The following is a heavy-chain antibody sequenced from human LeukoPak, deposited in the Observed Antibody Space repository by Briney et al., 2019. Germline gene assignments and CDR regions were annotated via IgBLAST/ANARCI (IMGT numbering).Heavy chain of an antibody. V-gene: IGHV3-23*01. Sequence: GGSLRLSCAASGFAFSDYVMNWVRQAPGKGLEWVSAISASGGSTYYANSEKGRFTISRDNSKNTLYLQMNSLRADDPAVYYCAKVGYYYGSGSYCLDYWGQGTLVTVSS. CDR1: GFAFSDYV. J-gene: IGHJ4*02. CDR3: AKVGYYYGSGSYCLDY. CDR2: ISASGGST. D-gene: IGHD3-10*01.